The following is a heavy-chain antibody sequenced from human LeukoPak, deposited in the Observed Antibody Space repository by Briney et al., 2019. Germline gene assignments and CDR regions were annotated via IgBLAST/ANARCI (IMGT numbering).Heavy chain of an antibody. CDR3: AREGILLFDY. J-gene: IGHJ4*02. V-gene: IGHV3-48*03. CDR1: GFTFSSHE. CDR2: ISSSGSTI. D-gene: IGHD2/OR15-2a*01. Sequence: PGGSLRLSCAASGFTFSSHEMNWVRQAPVKGLEWVSYISSSGSTIYYADSVKGRFTISRDNAKNSLYLQMNSLRAEDTAVYYCAREGILLFDYWGQGTLVTVSS.